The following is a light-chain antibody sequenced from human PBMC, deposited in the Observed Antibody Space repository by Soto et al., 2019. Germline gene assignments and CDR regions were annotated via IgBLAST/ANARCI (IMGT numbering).Light chain of an antibody. J-gene: IGLJ1*01. V-gene: IGLV1-47*01. CDR1: NSRSGSNY. Sequence: QSALPQPPSASGTPGQRVTISCSTTNSRSGSNYVYWYQQPPGAAPKLLIYRNDQRPSGVPDRFSASNSCTSASLAISGLRSEDEADYCCAKWDDSLRVYVFGSGNKVTVL. CDR2: RND. CDR3: AKWDDSLRVYV.